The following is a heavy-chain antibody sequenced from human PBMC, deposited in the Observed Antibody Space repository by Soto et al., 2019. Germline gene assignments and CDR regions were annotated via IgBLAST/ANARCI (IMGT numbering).Heavy chain of an antibody. CDR3: AREVSNYFGVPFDP. CDR2: IIPILGIA. V-gene: IGHV1-69*04. J-gene: IGHJ5*02. D-gene: IGHD4-4*01. Sequence: ASVKVSCKASGGTFSSYTISWVRQAPGQGLEWMGRIIPILGIANYAQKFQGRVTITADKSTSTAYMELSSLRSEDTAVYYCAREVSNYFGVPFDPWGQGTLVTVSS. CDR1: GGTFSSYT.